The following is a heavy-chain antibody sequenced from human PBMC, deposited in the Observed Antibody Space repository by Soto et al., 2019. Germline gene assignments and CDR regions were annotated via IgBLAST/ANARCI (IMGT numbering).Heavy chain of an antibody. J-gene: IGHJ6*02. CDR2: YDPSDSYT. V-gene: IGHV5-10-1*01. Sequence: PWEFLKIPFWRPGIHFTRYWNGRVRQIPREGLGVGGRYDPSDSYTKYSRPFQGHVHLSADKSISTAYLQWSSLKASDTTMYYCARLQGSSTSWGYYYYYGMDVWGQGTTVTVSS. CDR1: GIHFTRYW. D-gene: IGHD2-2*01. CDR3: ARLQGSSTSWGYYYYYGMDV.